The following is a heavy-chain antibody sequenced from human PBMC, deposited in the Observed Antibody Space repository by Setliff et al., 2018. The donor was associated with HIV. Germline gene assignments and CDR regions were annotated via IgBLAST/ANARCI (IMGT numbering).Heavy chain of an antibody. CDR2: IYHSGST. CDR1: GGSISSGSYF. CDR3: ARRNSGWYDAFDI. J-gene: IGHJ3*02. Sequence: SETLSLTCTVSGGSISSGSYFWTWIRQPAGKGLEWIGRIYHSGSTYYNPSLKSRVTISVDTSKNQFSLKLSSVTAADTAVYHCARRNSGWYDAFDIWGQGTMVTVS. V-gene: IGHV4-61*02. D-gene: IGHD6-19*01.